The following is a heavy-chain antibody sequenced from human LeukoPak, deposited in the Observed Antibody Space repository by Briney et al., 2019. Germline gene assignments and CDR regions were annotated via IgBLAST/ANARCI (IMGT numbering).Heavy chain of an antibody. J-gene: IGHJ4*02. D-gene: IGHD5-12*01. CDR3: ATSGYSGYIQV. CDR1: GGSFSGYY. Sequence: PSETLSLACAVYGGSFSGYYWSWIRQPPGKGLEWIGEIYHSGSTNYNPSLKSRVTISLDKSKNQFSLKLSSVTAADTAVYYCATSGYSGYIQVWGQGTLVTVSS. V-gene: IGHV4-34*01. CDR2: IYHSGST.